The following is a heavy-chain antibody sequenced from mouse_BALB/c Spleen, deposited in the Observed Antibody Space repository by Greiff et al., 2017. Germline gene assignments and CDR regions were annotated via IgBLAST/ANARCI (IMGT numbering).Heavy chain of an antibody. Sequence: QVQLKESGPGLVAPSQSLSITCTVSGFSLTSYGVHWVRQPPGKGLEWLGVIWAGGSTNYNSALMSRLSISKDNSKSQVFLKMNSLQTDDTAMYYCARDQRDYGSSSRYFDVWGAGTTVTVSS. D-gene: IGHD1-1*01. J-gene: IGHJ1*01. V-gene: IGHV2-9*02. CDR2: IWAGGST. CDR3: ARDQRDYGSSSRYFDV. CDR1: GFSLTSYG.